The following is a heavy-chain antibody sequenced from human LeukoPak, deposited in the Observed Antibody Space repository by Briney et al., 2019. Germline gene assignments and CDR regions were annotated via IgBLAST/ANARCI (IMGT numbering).Heavy chain of an antibody. D-gene: IGHD3-10*01. Sequence: PSETLSLTCTVSGGSISSGDYYWSWLRQPPGKGLEWIGYIYYSGSTYYNPSLKSRVTISVDTSKNQFSLKLSSVTAADTAVYYCARAGGDYYGSGSYYTNYYYGMDVWGQGTTVTVSS. J-gene: IGHJ6*02. CDR2: IYYSGST. V-gene: IGHV4-30-4*01. CDR1: GGSISSGDYY. CDR3: ARAGGDYYGSGSYYTNYYYGMDV.